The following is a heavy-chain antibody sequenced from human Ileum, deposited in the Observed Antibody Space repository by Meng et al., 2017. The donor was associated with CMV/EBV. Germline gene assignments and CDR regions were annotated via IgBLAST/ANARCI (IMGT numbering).Heavy chain of an antibody. CDR2: VNHRGDT. J-gene: IGHJ5*02. D-gene: IGHD3-22*01. CDR3: ARGLNNYYDMT. CDR1: GGSFTGYS. Sequence: LTCEIHGGSFTGYSCAWIRQPPGKELEWIGEVNHRGDTDYNPSLNGRVTILVDTSKKQSSLKLNSVTAADTAVYYCARGLNNYYDMTWGQGILVTVSS. V-gene: IGHV4-34*01.